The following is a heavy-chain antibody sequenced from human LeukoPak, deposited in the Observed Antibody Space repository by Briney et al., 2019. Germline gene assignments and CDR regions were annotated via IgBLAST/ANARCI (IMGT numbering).Heavy chain of an antibody. CDR2: INHSGST. CDR3: ARAGRVYSSSWYRSGWFDP. J-gene: IGHJ5*02. CDR1: GGSFSGYY. V-gene: IGHV4-34*01. Sequence: PSETLSLTCAVYGGSFSGYYWSWIRQPPGKGLEWIGEINHSGSTNYNPSLKSRVTISVDTSKNQFSLKLSSVTAADTAVYYCARAGRVYSSSWYRSGWFDPWGQGTLVPVSS. D-gene: IGHD6-13*01.